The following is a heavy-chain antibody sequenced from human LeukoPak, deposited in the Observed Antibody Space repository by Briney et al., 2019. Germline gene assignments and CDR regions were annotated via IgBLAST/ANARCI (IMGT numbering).Heavy chain of an antibody. Sequence: GGSLRLSCAASGFTFSSYVMSWVRQAPGKGLEWVSAISASGDSMYYIESVKGRFTIYRDNSKNTLYVQMNSLKAEDMAVYYCAKGGGECFGELNYYYNGMDVWGQGTTVTVSS. J-gene: IGHJ6*02. CDR2: ISASGDSM. CDR1: GFTFSSYV. D-gene: IGHD3-10*01. V-gene: IGHV3-23*01. CDR3: AKGGGECFGELNYYYNGMDV.